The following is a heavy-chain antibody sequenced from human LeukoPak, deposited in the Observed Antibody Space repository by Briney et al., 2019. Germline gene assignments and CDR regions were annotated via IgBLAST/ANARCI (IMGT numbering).Heavy chain of an antibody. V-gene: IGHV3-23*01. Sequence: GGSLTLSCAVSGFTLNSYGMNWVRQAPGKGLEWVSSISDTGKHTYHADSAKGRFTISRANSKNTLYLQMNSLRADDTAVYYCAKRVPYSSSSVYFDFWGLGTLVTVSS. J-gene: IGHJ4*02. CDR1: GFTLNSYG. D-gene: IGHD6-6*01. CDR3: AKRVPYSSSSVYFDF. CDR2: ISDTGKHT.